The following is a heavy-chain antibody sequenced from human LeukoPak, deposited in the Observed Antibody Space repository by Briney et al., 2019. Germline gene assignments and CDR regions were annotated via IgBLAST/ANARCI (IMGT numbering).Heavy chain of an antibody. D-gene: IGHD2-21*01. CDR3: AREKTACGGDCYDS. CDR1: GFTFNSYE. V-gene: IGHV3-48*03. Sequence: GGSLRLSCAASGFTFNSYEVNWVRQAPGKGLEWVSYISSSGTPIHYADSVKGRFTISRDNAKNSLFLQMNSLRAEDTAVYYCAREKTACGGDCYDSWGQGTLVTVSS. CDR2: ISSSGTPI. J-gene: IGHJ4*02.